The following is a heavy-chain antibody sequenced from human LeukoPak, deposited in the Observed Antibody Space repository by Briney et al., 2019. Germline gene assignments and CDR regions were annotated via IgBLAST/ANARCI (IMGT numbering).Heavy chain of an antibody. D-gene: IGHD6-19*01. Sequence: PSETLSLTCTVSGGSISSGSYYWSWIRQPAGKGLEWIGSIYYSGSTYYNPSLKSRVTISVDTSKNQFSLKLSSVTAADTALYYCARGQWMEKQWLALFDYWGQGTLVTVSS. CDR1: GGSISSGSYY. V-gene: IGHV4-39*07. CDR3: ARGQWMEKQWLALFDY. J-gene: IGHJ4*02. CDR2: IYYSGST.